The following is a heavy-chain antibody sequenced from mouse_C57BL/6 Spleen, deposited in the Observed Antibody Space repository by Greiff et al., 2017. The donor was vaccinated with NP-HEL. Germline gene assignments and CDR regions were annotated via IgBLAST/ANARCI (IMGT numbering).Heavy chain of an antibody. D-gene: IGHD2-5*01. CDR1: GYTFTSYW. CDR3: TRGGYSNYVDAMDY. Sequence: EVQLVESGTVLARPGASVKMSCKTSGYTFTSYWMHWEKQRPGQGLEWIGAIYPGNSDTSYNQKFKGKAKLTAVTSASTAYMELSSLTNEDSAVYYCTRGGYSNYVDAMDYWGQGTSVTVSS. V-gene: IGHV1-5*01. J-gene: IGHJ4*01. CDR2: IYPGNSDT.